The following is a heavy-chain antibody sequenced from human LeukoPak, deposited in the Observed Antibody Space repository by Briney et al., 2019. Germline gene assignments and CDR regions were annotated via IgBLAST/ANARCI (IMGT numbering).Heavy chain of an antibody. CDR2: MNPNSGNT. CDR3: ARARYYGSGNYYYYMDV. Sequence: GASVKVSCKASGYTFTGYYMHWVRQAPGQGLEWMGWMNPNSGNTGYAQKFQGRVTITRNTSISTAYMELSSLRSEDTAVYYCARARYYGSGNYYYYMDVWGKGTTVTVSS. D-gene: IGHD3-10*01. CDR1: GYTFTGYY. J-gene: IGHJ6*03. V-gene: IGHV1-8*03.